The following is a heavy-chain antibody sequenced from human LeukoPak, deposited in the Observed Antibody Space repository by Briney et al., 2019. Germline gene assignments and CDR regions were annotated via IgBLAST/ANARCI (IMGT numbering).Heavy chain of an antibody. J-gene: IGHJ4*02. CDR3: ARIRHSVRGVIIDY. Sequence: SGPALVKPTQTLTLTCTFSGFSLSTSGMCVGWIRQPPGKALEWLARIDWNDDKYYSTSLKTRLTISKDTSKNQVVLTMTNMDPVDTATYYCARIRHSVRGVIIDYWGQGTLVAVSS. V-gene: IGHV2-70*11. CDR1: GFSLSTSGMC. D-gene: IGHD3-10*01. CDR2: IDWNDDK.